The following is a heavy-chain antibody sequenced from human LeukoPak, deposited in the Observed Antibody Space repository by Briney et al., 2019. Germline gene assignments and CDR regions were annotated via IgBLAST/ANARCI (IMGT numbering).Heavy chain of an antibody. J-gene: IGHJ4*02. CDR3: AKYTQTGDPSHY. V-gene: IGHV3-23*01. CDR2: IGRSGDNI. D-gene: IGHD7-27*01. CDR1: GFTFSNYA. Sequence: GGSLRLSCAASGFTFSNYAMSWVRQAPGKGLEWVSVIGRSGDNIHYADSVKGRFTISRDNSKNTVYLQMNSLRAEDTAVYYCAKYTQTGDPSHYWGQGTLVAVSS.